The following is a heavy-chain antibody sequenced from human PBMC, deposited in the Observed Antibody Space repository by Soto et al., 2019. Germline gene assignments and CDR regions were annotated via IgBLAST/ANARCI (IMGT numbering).Heavy chain of an antibody. CDR2: ISDDGSQK. D-gene: IGHD6-19*01. Sequence: SLRLSCAASGFTFRTYGMHWVRQAPGKGLEWVAFISDDGSQKYYGYSVKGRFTISRDNSKNTLSLRMISLRTEDTSVYYCAKEAPGGWHFFDTWGQGTLVTVSS. V-gene: IGHV3-30*18. CDR1: GFTFRTYG. J-gene: IGHJ4*02. CDR3: AKEAPGGWHFFDT.